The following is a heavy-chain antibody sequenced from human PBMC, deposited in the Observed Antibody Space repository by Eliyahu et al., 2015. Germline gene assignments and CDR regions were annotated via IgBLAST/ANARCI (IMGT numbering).Heavy chain of an antibody. D-gene: IGHD3-10*01. CDR3: ARWRKPTYGSGSHLGMDV. Sequence: QVQLQQWGAGLLKPSETLSLTCAVYGGSFSGYYWSWIRQPPGKGLEWIGEINHSGSTNYNPSLKSRVTISVDTSKNQFSLKLSSVTAADTAVYFCARWRKPTYGSGSHLGMDVWGQGTTVTVSS. CDR1: GGSFSGYY. CDR2: INHSGST. J-gene: IGHJ6*02. V-gene: IGHV4-34*01.